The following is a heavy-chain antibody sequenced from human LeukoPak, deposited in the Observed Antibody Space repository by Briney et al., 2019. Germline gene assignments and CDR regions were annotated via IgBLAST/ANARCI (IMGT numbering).Heavy chain of an antibody. V-gene: IGHV3-13*01. D-gene: IGHD3-16*01. J-gene: IGHJ4*02. CDR3: ARMAAPDGGFDY. CDR2: IGTAGDT. CDR1: GFTFSSYD. Sequence: PGGSLRLSCAASGFTFSSYDMHWVRQATGKGLEWVSAIGTAGDTYYPGSVKGRFTISRENAKNSLYLQMNSPRAGDTAVYYCARMAAPDGGFDYWGQGTLVTVSS.